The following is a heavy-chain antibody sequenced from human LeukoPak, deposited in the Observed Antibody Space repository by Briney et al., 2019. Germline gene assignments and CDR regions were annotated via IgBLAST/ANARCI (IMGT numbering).Heavy chain of an antibody. D-gene: IGHD3-10*01. CDR3: ARDRGYLDGFDI. Sequence: SETLSLTCSVSGASIINYYWSWIRQPPGKGLEWIGYIYYSGTTNANPSPNSRVTISVDKSKSQLALKLSSVTAADTAVYYCARDRGYLDGFDIWGQGTMVTVSS. CDR2: IYYSGTT. V-gene: IGHV4-59*01. CDR1: GASIINYY. J-gene: IGHJ3*02.